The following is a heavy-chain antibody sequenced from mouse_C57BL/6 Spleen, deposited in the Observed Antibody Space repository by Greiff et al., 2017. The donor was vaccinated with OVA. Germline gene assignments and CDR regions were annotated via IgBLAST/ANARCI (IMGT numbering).Heavy chain of an antibody. V-gene: IGHV1-15*01. Sequence: VQLQQSGAELVRPGASVTLSCKASGYTFTDYEMHWVKQTPVHGLEWIGAIDPETGGTAYNQKFKGKAILTADKSSSTAYMGLRSLTSEDSAVYYCTRTGYPDYWGQGTTLTVSS. CDR3: TRTGYPDY. J-gene: IGHJ2*01. CDR2: IDPETGGT. D-gene: IGHD2-2*01. CDR1: GYTFTDYE.